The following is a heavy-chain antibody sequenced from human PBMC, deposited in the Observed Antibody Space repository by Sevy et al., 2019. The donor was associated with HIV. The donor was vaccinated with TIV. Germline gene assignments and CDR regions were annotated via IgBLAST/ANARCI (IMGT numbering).Heavy chain of an antibody. CDR3: VSAHCSGGSSAVYYYYGMDV. D-gene: IGHD2-15*01. J-gene: IGHJ6*02. CDR1: GFTFSNYA. V-gene: IGHV3-23*01. CDR2: ISGSGDST. Sequence: GGSLRLSCAASGFTFSNYAMSWVRQAPGKGLEWVSGISGSGDSTYYADSVKGRFTISRDNSKNTLYLQMNSLRAEDTAVYYCVSAHCSGGSSAVYYYYGMDVWGQGTTVTVSS.